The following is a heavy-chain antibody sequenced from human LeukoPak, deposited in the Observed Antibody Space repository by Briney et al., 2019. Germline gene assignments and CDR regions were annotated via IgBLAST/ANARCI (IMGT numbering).Heavy chain of an antibody. V-gene: IGHV5-51*01. J-gene: IGHJ1*01. CDR3: ARLAYCGGDCYFSAEYFQH. CDR2: IYPGDSDT. D-gene: IGHD2-21*02. Sequence: GESLKISCKGSGYSYTSYWIGWVRQMPGKGLEWIGIIYPGDSDTRYSPSFQGQVTISADKSISTAYLQWSSLKASDTAMYYCARLAYCGGDCYFSAEYFQHWGQGTLVTVSS. CDR1: GYSYTSYW.